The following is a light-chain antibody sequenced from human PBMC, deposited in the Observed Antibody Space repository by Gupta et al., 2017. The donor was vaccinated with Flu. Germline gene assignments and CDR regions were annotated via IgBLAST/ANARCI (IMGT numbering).Light chain of an antibody. CDR1: QSISSY. J-gene: IGKJ1*01. Sequence: PSSLSASVGDRVTITCRARQSISSYLNWYQQKPGKAPTLLIYAASSLQSGVPSRFSGSGSGTNFTLTISRLQPEDFATFYCQQSDSTPWTFGQGTKVEIK. V-gene: IGKV1-39*01. CDR2: AAS. CDR3: QQSDSTPWT.